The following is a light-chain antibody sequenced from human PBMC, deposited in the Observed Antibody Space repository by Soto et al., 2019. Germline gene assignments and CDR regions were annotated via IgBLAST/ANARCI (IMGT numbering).Light chain of an antibody. V-gene: IGKV3-15*01. CDR1: QRIASR. CDR2: GAS. J-gene: IGKJ5*01. Sequence: EVVMTPSPATLSVSPGETATLSCRASQRIASRVSWYQQIPGQPPRLLIFGASTKVTDIPARFSVSGAGTEFTLTISSLQSEDFVVDYCQQYHRWPITFGKGTRLEI. CDR3: QQYHRWPIT.